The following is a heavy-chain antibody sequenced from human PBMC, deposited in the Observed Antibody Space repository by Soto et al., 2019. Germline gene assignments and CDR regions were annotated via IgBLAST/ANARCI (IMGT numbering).Heavy chain of an antibody. D-gene: IGHD1-20*01. J-gene: IGHJ4*02. V-gene: IGHV3-23*01. CDR2: ISDNGAAT. CDR1: GFTFSSYA. CDR3: ARDTSAVTGTTGDFDY. Sequence: EVQLLESGGALVQPGGSLRLSCKASGFTFSSYAMSWVRQAPGTGLEWVSTISDNGAATYYADSVRGRFTVSRDNSRDTLYLQMSSLRAEDTAVYYCARDTSAVTGTTGDFDYWGQGTLVTVSS.